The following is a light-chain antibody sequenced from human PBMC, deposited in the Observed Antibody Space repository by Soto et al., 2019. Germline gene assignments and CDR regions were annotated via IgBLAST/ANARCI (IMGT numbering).Light chain of an antibody. Sequence: DIQVTQYPATLSGSVGDRVTITCRASQTISSWLAWYQQKPGKAPKLLIYKASTLKSGVPSRFSGSGSGTEFTLTITSLQPDDFATYYCQQCFWHWTFGQGTKVDIK. CDR2: KAS. J-gene: IGKJ1*01. V-gene: IGKV1-5*03. CDR3: QQCFWHWT. CDR1: QTISSW.